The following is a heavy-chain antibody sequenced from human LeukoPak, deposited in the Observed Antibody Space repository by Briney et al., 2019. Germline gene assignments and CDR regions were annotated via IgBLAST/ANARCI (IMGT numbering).Heavy chain of an antibody. CDR1: GFTFDDYG. D-gene: IGHD6-19*01. CDR2: INWNGGST. CDR3: ARDLSFRPGSSGWFYWFDP. J-gene: IGHJ5*02. Sequence: GGSLRLSCAASGFTFDDYGMSWVRQAPGKGLEWVSGINWNGGSTGYADSVKGRFTISRDNAKNSLYLQMNSLGAEDTALYYCARDLSFRPGSSGWFYWFDPWGQGTLVTVSS. V-gene: IGHV3-20*04.